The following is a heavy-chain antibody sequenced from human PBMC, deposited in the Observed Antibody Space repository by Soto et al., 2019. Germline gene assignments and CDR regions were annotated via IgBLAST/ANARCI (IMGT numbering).Heavy chain of an antibody. CDR3: ARDPYIAVAGRGIDY. CDR1: GGTFSSYT. V-gene: IGHV1-69*04. CDR2: IIPILGIA. J-gene: IGHJ4*02. Sequence: SVKVSCKASGGTFSSYTTSWVRQAPGQGLEWMGRIIPILGIANYAQKFQGRVTITADKSTSTAYMELSSLRSEDTAVYYCARDPYIAVAGRGIDYWGQGTLVTVSS. D-gene: IGHD6-19*01.